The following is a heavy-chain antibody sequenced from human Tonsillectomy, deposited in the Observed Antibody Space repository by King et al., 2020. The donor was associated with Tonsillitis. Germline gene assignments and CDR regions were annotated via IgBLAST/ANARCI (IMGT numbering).Heavy chain of an antibody. J-gene: IGHJ6*02. D-gene: IGHD2-2*01. CDR3: TTVSPICSSTSCYYYYGMDV. CDR1: GFTFSNAW. Sequence: LVESGGGLVKPGGSLRLSCAASGFTFSNAWMSWVRQAPGKGLEWVGRIKSKTDGGTIDYAAPVKARFTITRDDSKNTLYLQMNSLKTEDTAVYFCTTVSPICSSTSCYYYYGMDVWGQGTTVTVSS. CDR2: IKSKTDGGTI. V-gene: IGHV3-15*01.